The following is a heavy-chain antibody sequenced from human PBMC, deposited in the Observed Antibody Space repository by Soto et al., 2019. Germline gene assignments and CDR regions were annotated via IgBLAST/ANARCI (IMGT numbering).Heavy chain of an antibody. CDR1: GGSISSGYYY. D-gene: IGHD3-22*01. CDR2: TYYSGNT. V-gene: IGHV4-30-4*01. CDR3: ARGPITMIVANHLAYFDY. J-gene: IGHJ4*02. Sequence: SETLSLTCSVSGGSISSGYYYWSWIRQPPGKGLEWIGNTYYSGNTYYNPSLKSRLIISVDTSKNQFSLKLSSVTAADTAVYYCARGPITMIVANHLAYFDYWGQGTLVTVSS.